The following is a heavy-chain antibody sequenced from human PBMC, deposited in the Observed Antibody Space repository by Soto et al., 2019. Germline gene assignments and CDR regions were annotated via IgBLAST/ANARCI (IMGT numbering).Heavy chain of an antibody. CDR1: GYSFTSYW. CDR2: IYPGDSDT. J-gene: IGHJ4*02. D-gene: IGHD6-13*01. V-gene: IGHV5-51*01. CDR3: ARSSSSWSFSYFDY. Sequence: PGESLKISCKGSGYSFTSYWIAWVRQMHGKGLEWMGIIYPGDSDTRYSPSFQGQVTISADKSVSTAYLQWSSLKASDTAMYYCARSSSSWSFSYFDYWGQRTLVTVSS.